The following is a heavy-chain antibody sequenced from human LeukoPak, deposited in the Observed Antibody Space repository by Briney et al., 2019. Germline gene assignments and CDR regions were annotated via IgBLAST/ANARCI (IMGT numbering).Heavy chain of an antibody. D-gene: IGHD3-10*01. Sequence: GGSLRLSXAASGFTFSSYGMHWVRQAPGKGLEWVAFIRYDGSNKYYADSVKGRFTISRDNSKNTLYLQMNSLRAEDTAVYYCAKYYGSGSYCFDYWGQGTLVTVSS. J-gene: IGHJ4*02. CDR3: AKYYGSGSYCFDY. CDR2: IRYDGSNK. CDR1: GFTFSSYG. V-gene: IGHV3-30*02.